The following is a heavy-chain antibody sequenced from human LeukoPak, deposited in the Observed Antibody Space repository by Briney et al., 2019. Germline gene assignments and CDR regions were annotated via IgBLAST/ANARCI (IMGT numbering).Heavy chain of an antibody. CDR1: GFAVSTNY. CDR3: ARSLANTFDI. CDR2: IYADGST. V-gene: IGHV3-53*01. J-gene: IGHJ3*02. D-gene: IGHD5-12*01. Sequence: GGSLRLSCAVSGFAVSTNYMTWVRQAPGKGLEWLSVIYADGSTYYADSLKGRFTIPRDNSKNTLYFHMSRLRADDTAVYYCARSLANTFDIWGPGTVVTVSS.